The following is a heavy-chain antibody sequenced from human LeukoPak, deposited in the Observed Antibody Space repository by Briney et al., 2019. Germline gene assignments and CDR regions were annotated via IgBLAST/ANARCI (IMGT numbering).Heavy chain of an antibody. D-gene: IGHD5-12*01. CDR1: GFTFSSYS. Sequence: GGSLRLSCSASGFTFSSYSMNWVRQAPGKGLEWVSSISSSSSYIYYADSVKGRFTISRDNAKNSLYLQMYSLRAEDTAVYYCARAGYSGYGDYWGQGTLVTVSS. CDR2: ISSSSSYI. V-gene: IGHV3-21*01. CDR3: ARAGYSGYGDY. J-gene: IGHJ4*02.